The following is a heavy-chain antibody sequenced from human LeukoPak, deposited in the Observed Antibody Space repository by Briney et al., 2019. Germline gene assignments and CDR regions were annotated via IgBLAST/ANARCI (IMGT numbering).Heavy chain of an antibody. Sequence: ASVKVSCKASGGTFSSYAISWVRQAPGQGLEWMGRIIPIFGTANYAQKFQGRVTITTDEATSTAYMELSSLRSEDTAVYYCASDRGYSGYDLGAFDYWGQGTLVTVSS. CDR1: GGTFSSYA. J-gene: IGHJ4*02. D-gene: IGHD5-12*01. CDR2: IIPIFGTA. V-gene: IGHV1-69*05. CDR3: ASDRGYSGYDLGAFDY.